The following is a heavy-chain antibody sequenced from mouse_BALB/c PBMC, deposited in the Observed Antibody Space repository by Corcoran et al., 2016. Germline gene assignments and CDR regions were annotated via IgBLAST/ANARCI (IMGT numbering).Heavy chain of an antibody. D-gene: IGHD1-1*01. CDR1: GYRFTDSN. Sequence: EVLLQKSGPELVTPGASVTLPCKASGYRFTDSNMDRVRQSHGKSLEWIGDTNPRSGGTIYNQTFKGKATLTVDKSSSTAYMELHSLTSEDTAVYYCARWGITTFDYWGQGTSVTVSS. J-gene: IGHJ2*03. CDR2: TNPRSGGT. V-gene: IGHV1-18*01. CDR3: ARWGITTFDY.